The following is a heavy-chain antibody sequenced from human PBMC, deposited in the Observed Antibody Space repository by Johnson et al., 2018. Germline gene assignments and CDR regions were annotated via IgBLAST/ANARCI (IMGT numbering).Heavy chain of an antibody. CDR2: ISYDGGNK. D-gene: IGHD4-17*01. J-gene: IGHJ1*01. Sequence: QVQLVESGGGVVQPGRSLRLSCAASGFTFSSYAMHWVRQAPGKGLEWVAVISYDGGNKYYADSVRGRFTISRDNSENTLYLQMNSLRAEDTALYYCATAVTTSRYFQHWGQGTLVTVSS. V-gene: IGHV3-30-3*01. CDR1: GFTFSSYA. CDR3: ATAVTTSRYFQH.